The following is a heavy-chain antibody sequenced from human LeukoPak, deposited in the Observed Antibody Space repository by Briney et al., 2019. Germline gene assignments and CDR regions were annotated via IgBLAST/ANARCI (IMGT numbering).Heavy chain of an antibody. CDR2: IFYSGST. J-gene: IGHJ6*02. Sequence: SETLSLTCTVSTGSISTYYWSWIRQPPGKGLEWMGYIFYSGSTTYNPSLSSRLTISVDTSKNQFSLELSSVTAADTAVYYCARQGTSGSYLTGLDVWGQGTTVTVSS. D-gene: IGHD3-22*01. V-gene: IGHV4-59*08. CDR3: ARQGTSGSYLTGLDV. CDR1: TGSISTYY.